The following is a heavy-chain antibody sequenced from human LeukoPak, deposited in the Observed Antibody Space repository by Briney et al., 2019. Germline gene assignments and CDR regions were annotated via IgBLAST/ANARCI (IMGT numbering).Heavy chain of an antibody. CDR2: IYSGGST. CDR3: ARDLRYCSGGSCYHWFDP. CDR1: GFTVSSNS. V-gene: IGHV3-66*01. D-gene: IGHD2-15*01. J-gene: IGHJ5*02. Sequence: GGSLRLSCAASGFTVSSNSMSWVRQAPGKGLEWVSVIYSGGSTYYADSVKGRFTISRDNSKNTLYLQVNSLRADDTAVYYCARDLRYCSGGSCYHWFDPWGQGTLVTVSS.